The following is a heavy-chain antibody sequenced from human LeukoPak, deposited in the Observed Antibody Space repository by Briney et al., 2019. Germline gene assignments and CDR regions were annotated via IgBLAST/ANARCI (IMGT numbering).Heavy chain of an antibody. D-gene: IGHD2-2*01. CDR3: STSCYAGDY. Sequence: SETLSLTCAVYGGSFSGYYWSWIRQPPGKGLEWIGEIKRSGSTNYNPSLKSRVTISVDTSKNQFSLKLSSVTAADTAVYYCSTSCYAGDYWGQGTLVTVSS. CDR2: IKRSGST. CDR1: GGSFSGYY. J-gene: IGHJ4*02. V-gene: IGHV4-34*01.